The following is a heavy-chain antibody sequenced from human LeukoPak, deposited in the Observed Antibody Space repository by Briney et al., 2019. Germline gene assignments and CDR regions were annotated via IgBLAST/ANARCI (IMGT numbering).Heavy chain of an antibody. J-gene: IGHJ4*02. Sequence: GGSLRLSCAASGFTFSTYAMHWVRQAPGKGLEYVSAISSNGGSTYYASSVKGRFTISRDNSKNTLYLQMNSLRAEDTAVYYCAKVARQQEDYWGQGTLVTVSS. CDR1: GFTFSTYA. CDR3: AKVARQQEDY. D-gene: IGHD6-13*01. V-gene: IGHV3-64*01. CDR2: ISSNGGST.